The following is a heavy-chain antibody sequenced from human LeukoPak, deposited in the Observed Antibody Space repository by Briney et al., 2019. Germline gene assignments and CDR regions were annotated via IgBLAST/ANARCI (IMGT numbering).Heavy chain of an antibody. D-gene: IGHD1-26*01. J-gene: IGHJ4*02. V-gene: IGHV4-39*07. CDR2: IHYSGST. CDR1: GGSISSSSYY. Sequence: PSETLSLTCTVSGGSISSSSYYWAWIRQPPGKGLEWIGSIHYSGSTYYNPSLQSRVTISIDTSKNQFSLKLRFVTAADTAVYYCARKGSYYLYCDYWGQGTLVTVSS. CDR3: ARKGSYYLYCDY.